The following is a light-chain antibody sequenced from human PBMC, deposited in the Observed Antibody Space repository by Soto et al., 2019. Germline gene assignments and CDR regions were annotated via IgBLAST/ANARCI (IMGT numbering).Light chain of an antibody. V-gene: IGLV2-14*03. CDR1: RSDVGGYNY. CDR2: DVT. CDR3: CSYTSSSTYV. J-gene: IGLJ1*01. Sequence: QSALTQPASVSGSPGQSITISCTGTRSDVGGYNYVYWHQHHPGKAPKLIIYDVTNRPSGVSDRFSGSKSGNTASLTISGLQAEDEADYYCCSYTSSSTYVFGPGTKSPS.